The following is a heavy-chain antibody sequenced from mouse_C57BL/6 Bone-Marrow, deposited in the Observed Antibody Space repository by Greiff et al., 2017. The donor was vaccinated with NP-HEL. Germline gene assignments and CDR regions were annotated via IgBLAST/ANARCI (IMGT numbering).Heavy chain of an antibody. D-gene: IGHD6-2*01. CDR2: IYPGSGNT. Sequence: VKLMESGAELVRPGASVKLSCKASGYTFTDYYINWVKQRPGQGLEWIARIYPGSGNTYYNEKFKGKATLTAEKSSSTAYMQLSSLTSEDSAVYFCACSLMGWGQGTTLTVSS. CDR1: GYTFTDYY. J-gene: IGHJ2*01. V-gene: IGHV1-76*01. CDR3: ACSLMG.